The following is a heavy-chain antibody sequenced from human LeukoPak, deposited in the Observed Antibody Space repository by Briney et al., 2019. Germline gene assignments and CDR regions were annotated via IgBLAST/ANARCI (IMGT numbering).Heavy chain of an antibody. V-gene: IGHV3-48*04. CDR3: ASSLSTGWGPIDDY. Sequence: PGGSLRLSCAASGFTFSTYSMNWVRQAPGKGLEWVSYIEGSSTTIKYADSVKGRFTISRDNAKSSLYLQMNSLRAEDTAVYYCASSLSTGWGPIDDYWGQGTLVTVSS. CDR2: IEGSSTTI. J-gene: IGHJ4*02. CDR1: GFTFSTYS. D-gene: IGHD6-19*01.